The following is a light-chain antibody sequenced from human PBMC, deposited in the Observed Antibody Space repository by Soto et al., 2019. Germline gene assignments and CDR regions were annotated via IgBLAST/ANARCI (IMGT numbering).Light chain of an antibody. CDR2: KVS. Sequence: DIQMTQFPSTLSSSVGDRVTITCRASQSISSWLAWYQQKPGKAPKLLIYKVSSLENGVPSRFSGGGSGTEFTLTISSLQPDDFATYYGQQYSSLWTFGQGTRVEIK. CDR3: QQYSSLWT. CDR1: QSISSW. J-gene: IGKJ1*01. V-gene: IGKV1-5*03.